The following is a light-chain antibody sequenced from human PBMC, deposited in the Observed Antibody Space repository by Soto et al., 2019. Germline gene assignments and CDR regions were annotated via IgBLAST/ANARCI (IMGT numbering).Light chain of an antibody. CDR1: SSDVGGCNY. CDR3: SSYRSRSTVV. V-gene: IGLV2-14*01. CDR2: DVS. Sequence: QSALTQPASVSGSPGQSITISCTGTSSDVGGCNYVSWYQQHPGKAPKLIIYDVSNRPSGVSNRFSGSKSGNTASLTISGLQAEDEADYYCSSYRSRSTVVFGGGTKLTVL. J-gene: IGLJ2*01.